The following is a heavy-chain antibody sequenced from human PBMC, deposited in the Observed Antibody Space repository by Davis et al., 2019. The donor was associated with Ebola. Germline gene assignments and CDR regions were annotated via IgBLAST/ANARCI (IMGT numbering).Heavy chain of an antibody. J-gene: IGHJ5*02. V-gene: IGHV4-59*01. D-gene: IGHD5-12*01. CDR2: VYYTGYT. CDR1: GASISSFF. Sequence: PSETLSLTCSVSGASISSFFWSWVRLSPGSGPEWIGNVYYTGYTNYNPSLKSRVTMSPDTSKNQFSLKLKSVTAADTAVYYCARRPFRGIVAKFGFDPWGQGTLVTVSS. CDR3: ARRPFRGIVAKFGFDP.